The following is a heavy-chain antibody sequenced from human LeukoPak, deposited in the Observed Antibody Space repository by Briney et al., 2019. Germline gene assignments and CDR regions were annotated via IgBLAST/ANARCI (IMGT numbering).Heavy chain of an antibody. V-gene: IGHV3-23*01. J-gene: IGHJ4*02. Sequence: GGSLRLSCAASGFTFSGYAMSWVRQAPGKGLEWASAISGSGGSTYYADSVKGRFTISRDNSKNTLYLQMNSLRAEDTAVYYCAKLPIAARPFDYWGQGTLVTVSS. D-gene: IGHD6-6*01. CDR1: GFTFSGYA. CDR2: ISGSGGST. CDR3: AKLPIAARPFDY.